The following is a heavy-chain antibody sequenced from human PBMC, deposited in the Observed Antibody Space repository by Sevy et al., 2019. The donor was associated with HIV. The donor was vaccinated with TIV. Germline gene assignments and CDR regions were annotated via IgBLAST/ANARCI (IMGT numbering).Heavy chain of an antibody. Sequence: GGSLRLSCAASGFTFSSYAMSWVRQAPGKGLEWVSAISGSGGSTYYADSVKGRFTISRDNSKNTLYLQMNSLRAEDTVVYYCAKDLGATITTYYFDNWGQGTLVTVSS. CDR1: GFTFSSYA. V-gene: IGHV3-23*01. CDR3: AKDLGATITTYYFDN. D-gene: IGHD5-12*01. J-gene: IGHJ4*02. CDR2: ISGSGGST.